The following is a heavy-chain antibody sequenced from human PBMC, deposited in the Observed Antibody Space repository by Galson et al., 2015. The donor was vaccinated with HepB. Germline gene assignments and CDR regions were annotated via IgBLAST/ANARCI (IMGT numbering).Heavy chain of an antibody. CDR2: INPSGGST. J-gene: IGHJ6*02. CDR3: ARDPYYDFWSGYPYGMDV. D-gene: IGHD3-3*01. Sequence: SVKVSCKASGYAFTSYYMHWVRQAPGQGLEWMGIINPSGGSTSYAQKFQGRVTMTRNTSTSTVYMELSSLRSEDTAVYYCARDPYYDFWSGYPYGMDVWGQGTTVTVSS. V-gene: IGHV1-46*01. CDR1: GYAFTSYY.